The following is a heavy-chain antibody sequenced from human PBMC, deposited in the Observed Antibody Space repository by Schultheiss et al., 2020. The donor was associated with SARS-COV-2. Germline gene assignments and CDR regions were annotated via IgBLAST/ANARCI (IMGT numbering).Heavy chain of an antibody. CDR3: ARGWYKQWLDDP. J-gene: IGHJ5*02. CDR1: GYSISSGYY. D-gene: IGHD6-19*01. V-gene: IGHV4-38-2*01. CDR2: IYYSGST. Sequence: SETLSLTCAVSGYSISSGYYWGWIRQPPGKGLEWIGYIYYSGSTNYNPSLKSRVTISVDTSKNQFSLKLSSVTAADTAVYYCARGWYKQWLDDPWGQGTLVTVSS.